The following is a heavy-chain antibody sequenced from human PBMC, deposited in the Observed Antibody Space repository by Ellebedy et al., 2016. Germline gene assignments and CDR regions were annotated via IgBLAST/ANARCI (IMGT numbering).Heavy chain of an antibody. V-gene: IGHV1-46*01. J-gene: IGHJ4*02. CDR3: ARDWAHTPMWEFDY. CDR2: INPSGGGT. D-gene: IGHD5-18*01. Sequence: ASVKVSXXASGYTFTSYSMHWVRQAPGQGLEWMGIINPSGGGTSYAQKFQDRVTMTRDTSTSTAYMDLSNLRSDDTAVYYCARDWAHTPMWEFDYWGQGTLVTVSS. CDR1: GYTFTSYS.